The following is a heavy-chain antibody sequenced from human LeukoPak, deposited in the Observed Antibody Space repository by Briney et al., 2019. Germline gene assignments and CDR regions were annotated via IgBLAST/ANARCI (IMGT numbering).Heavy chain of an antibody. V-gene: IGHV4-59*01. J-gene: IGHJ4*02. CDR2: IYYSGTT. CDR1: GGSISSYY. CDR3: ARGGWRSFDY. Sequence: KSSETLSLTCTVSGGSISSYYWSWIRQPPGKGLEWIGYIYYSGTTNYNPSLKSRVTFSVDTSKNQFSLKLSSVTAADTAVYYCARGGWRSFDYWGLGTLVTVSS. D-gene: IGHD5-24*01.